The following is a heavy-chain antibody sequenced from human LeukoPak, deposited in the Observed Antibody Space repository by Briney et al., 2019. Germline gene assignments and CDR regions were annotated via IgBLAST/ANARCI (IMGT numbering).Heavy chain of an antibody. Sequence: PSETLSLTCTVSGGSISSYYWSWIRQPPGKGLEWIGYIYYSGSTNYNPSLKSRVTISVDTSKNQFSLKLSSVTAADTAVYYCARDRSGPLLLDSWGQGTLVTVSS. J-gene: IGHJ4*02. CDR3: ARDRSGPLLLDS. CDR2: IYYSGST. D-gene: IGHD2-15*01. CDR1: GGSISSYY. V-gene: IGHV4-59*01.